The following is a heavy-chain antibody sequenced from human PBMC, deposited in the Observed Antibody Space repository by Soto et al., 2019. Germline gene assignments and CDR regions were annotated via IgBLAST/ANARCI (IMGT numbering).Heavy chain of an antibody. Sequence: RASVKVSCKASGYTFTSYGISWVRQAPGQGLEWMGWISAYNGNTNYAQKLQGRVTMTTDTSTSTAYMELRSLRSDDTAVYYCARAIVVVPAATLDDYWGQGTLVTVSS. CDR3: ARAIVVVPAATLDDY. J-gene: IGHJ4*02. CDR2: ISAYNGNT. D-gene: IGHD2-2*01. V-gene: IGHV1-18*04. CDR1: GYTFTSYG.